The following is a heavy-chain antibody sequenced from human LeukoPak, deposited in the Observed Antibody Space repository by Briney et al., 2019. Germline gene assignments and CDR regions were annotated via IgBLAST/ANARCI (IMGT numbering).Heavy chain of an antibody. Sequence: SQTLSLTCAISGDSVSSNVAAWNWIRQSLSRGLEWLGRTYYRSNWYNHYAVSVKSRIAINPDTSKNQFSLQLNSVTPEDSAVYYCARDLSDNWLHYFDCWGQGTLVTVSS. CDR1: GDSVSSNVAA. J-gene: IGHJ4*02. D-gene: IGHD5-24*01. CDR3: ARDLSDNWLHYFDC. V-gene: IGHV6-1*01. CDR2: TYYRSNWYN.